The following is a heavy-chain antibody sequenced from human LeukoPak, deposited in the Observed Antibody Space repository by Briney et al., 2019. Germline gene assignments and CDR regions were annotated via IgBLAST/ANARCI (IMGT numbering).Heavy chain of an antibody. CDR1: GGSFSGYY. D-gene: IGHD3-10*01. CDR3: ARARSRSGSGSYYSSPYYYGMDV. CDR2: INHSGST. Sequence: SETLSLTCAVYGGSFSGYYWSWIRQPPGKGLEWIGEINHSGSTNYNPSLKSRVTISVDTSKNQFSLKLSSVTAADTAVYYCARARSRSGSGSYYSSPYYYGMDVWGQGTTVTVSS. V-gene: IGHV4-34*01. J-gene: IGHJ6*02.